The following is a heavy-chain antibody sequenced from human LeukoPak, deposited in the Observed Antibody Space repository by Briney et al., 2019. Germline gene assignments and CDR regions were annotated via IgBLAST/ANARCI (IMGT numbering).Heavy chain of an antibody. CDR3: AREGYCSSGSCYSGVIDY. J-gene: IGHJ4*02. D-gene: IGHD2-15*01. CDR2: INAYSGNA. CDR1: GYSFTSYG. Sequence: ASVKVSCKASGYSFTSYGITWVRQAPGQGLEWVGWINAYSGNANYGQNLQGRVTMTTDTSTSTAYMELRSLGSDDTAVYYCAREGYCSSGSCYSGVIDYWGQGTLVTVSS. V-gene: IGHV1-18*01.